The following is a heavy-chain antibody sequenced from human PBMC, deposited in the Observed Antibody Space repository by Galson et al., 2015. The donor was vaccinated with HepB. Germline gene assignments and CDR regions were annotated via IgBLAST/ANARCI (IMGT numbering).Heavy chain of an antibody. D-gene: IGHD6-19*01. Sequence: SLRLSCTASGYTFTNDEMNWVRQAPGKGLEWIGRIKRNTDSGTTDYAAPGKGRFTMTREDTKNTLYLQMNSLKNEDTAVYYCTTDIEWLGYYYYYGMDVWGQGTTVTVSS. V-gene: IGHV3-15*07. CDR3: TTDIEWLGYYYYYGMDV. CDR1: GYTFTNDE. CDR2: IKRNTDSGTT. J-gene: IGHJ6*02.